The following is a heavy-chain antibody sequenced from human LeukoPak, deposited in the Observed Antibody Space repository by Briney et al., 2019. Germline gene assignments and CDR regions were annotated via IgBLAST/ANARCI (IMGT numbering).Heavy chain of an antibody. J-gene: IGHJ4*02. CDR2: IYYSGST. V-gene: IGHV4-39*07. D-gene: IGHD5-18*01. CDR1: GGSISSSSYY. Sequence: PSETLSLTCTVSGGSISSSSYYWGWIRQPPGKWLEWIGSIYYSGSTYYNPSLKSRVTISVDTSKNQFSLKLSSVTAADTAVYYCARDKTAMLAYPPYYFDYWGQGTLVTVSS. CDR3: ARDKTAMLAYPPYYFDY.